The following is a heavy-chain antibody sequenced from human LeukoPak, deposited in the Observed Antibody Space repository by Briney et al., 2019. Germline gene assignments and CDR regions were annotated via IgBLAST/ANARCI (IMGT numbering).Heavy chain of an antibody. J-gene: IGHJ3*02. V-gene: IGHV3-48*03. Sequence: PGGSLRLSCAASGFTFSSYEMNWVRQAPGKGLEWVSCISSSGSTIYYADSVKGRFTISRDNAKNSLYLQMNSLRAEDTALYYCATSRWSGGGYDAFAMWGQGTVVTVSS. CDR2: ISSSGSTI. CDR1: GFTFSSYE. D-gene: IGHD6-13*01. CDR3: ATSRWSGGGYDAFAM.